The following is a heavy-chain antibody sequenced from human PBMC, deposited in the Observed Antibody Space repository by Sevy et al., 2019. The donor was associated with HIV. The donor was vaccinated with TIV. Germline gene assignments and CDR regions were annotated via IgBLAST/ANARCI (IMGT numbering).Heavy chain of an antibody. CDR3: ARDGDIVVVVGASALFDY. V-gene: IGHV3-30*04. CDR1: GFTFSSYA. Sequence: RGSLRLSCAASGFTFSSYAMHWVRQAPGKGLEWVAVISHDGSNKYYADSVKGRFTISRDNSKNTLYLQMNSLRAEDTAVYYCARDGDIVVVVGASALFDYWGQGILVTVSS. D-gene: IGHD2-15*01. J-gene: IGHJ4*02. CDR2: ISHDGSNK.